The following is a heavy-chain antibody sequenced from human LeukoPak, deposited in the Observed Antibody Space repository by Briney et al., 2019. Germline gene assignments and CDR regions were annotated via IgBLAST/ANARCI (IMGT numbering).Heavy chain of an antibody. CDR3: ARDSKYYYDSAGSRFDP. CDR1: GYTFTNFA. D-gene: IGHD3-22*01. Sequence: ASVKVSCKASGYTFTNFAISWVRQAPGQGLEWMGWISAYNGNTNYAQKLQGRVTMTTDTSTTTAYMELRSLRSDDTAVYYCARDSKYYYDSAGSRFDPWGQGTQVTVSS. J-gene: IGHJ5*02. CDR2: ISAYNGNT. V-gene: IGHV1-18*01.